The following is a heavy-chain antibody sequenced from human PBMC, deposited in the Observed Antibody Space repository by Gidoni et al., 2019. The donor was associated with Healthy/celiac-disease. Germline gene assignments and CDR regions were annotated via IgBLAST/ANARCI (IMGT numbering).Heavy chain of an antibody. D-gene: IGHD6-19*01. CDR3: ARDHGSGWYDGSWFDP. CDR1: GFTFGRYS. V-gene: IGHV3-21*01. J-gene: IGHJ5*02. Sequence: EVQLVESGGGLVKPGGSLSLSFAASGFTFGRYSMNWVRQAPGKGLEWVSSISSSSSYIYYADSVKGRFTISRDNAKNSLYLQMNSLRAEDTAVYYCARDHGSGWYDGSWFDPWGQGTLVTVSS. CDR2: ISSSSSYI.